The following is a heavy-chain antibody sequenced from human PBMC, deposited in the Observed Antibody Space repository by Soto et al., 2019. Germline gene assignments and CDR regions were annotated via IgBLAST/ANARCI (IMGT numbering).Heavy chain of an antibody. CDR3: ARGTARRWERQPHYFDY. D-gene: IGHD1-26*01. V-gene: IGHV4-34*01. Sequence: QVQLQQWGAGLLKPSETLSLTCAVYGGSFSGYYWSWIRQPPGKGLEWIGEINHSGSTNYNPSLKSRVTISVDTSKNQFSLKLSSVTAADTAVYYCARGTARRWERQPHYFDYWGQGTLVTVSS. CDR1: GGSFSGYY. CDR2: INHSGST. J-gene: IGHJ4*02.